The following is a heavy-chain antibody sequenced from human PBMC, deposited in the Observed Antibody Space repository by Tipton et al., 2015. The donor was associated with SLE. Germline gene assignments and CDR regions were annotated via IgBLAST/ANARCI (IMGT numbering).Heavy chain of an antibody. CDR3: ARDEYRYDATGYHLLGHFDF. D-gene: IGHD3-22*01. CDR1: GDSITSYY. CDR2: IYYSGST. V-gene: IGHV4-59*12. Sequence: TLSLTCNVTGDSITSYYWTWIRQSPGKGLEWIGYIYYSGSTNYNPSLKSRVTISVDTSKNQFSLKLSSVTAADTAVYYCARDEYRYDATGYHLLGHFDFWGQGTLVTVSS. J-gene: IGHJ4*02.